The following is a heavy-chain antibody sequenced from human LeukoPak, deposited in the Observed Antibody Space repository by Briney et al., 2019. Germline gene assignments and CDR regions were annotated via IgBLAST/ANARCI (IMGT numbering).Heavy chain of an antibody. Sequence: PSETLSLTCTVSGGSISSYYWSWIRQPAGKGLEWIGRIYTSGSTNYNPSLKSRVTISVDTSKNQFSLKLSSVTAADTAVYYCAREGTMVRGVMYYYYYYMDVWGKGTTVTVSS. CDR2: IYTSGST. CDR3: AREGTMVRGVMYYYYYYMDV. CDR1: GGSISSYY. V-gene: IGHV4-4*07. D-gene: IGHD3-10*01. J-gene: IGHJ6*03.